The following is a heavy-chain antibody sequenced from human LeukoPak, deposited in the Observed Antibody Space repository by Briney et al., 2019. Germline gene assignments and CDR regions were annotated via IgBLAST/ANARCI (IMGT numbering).Heavy chain of an antibody. CDR2: INSDGSST. J-gene: IGHJ4*02. Sequence: GGSLRLSCAASGFTFSSYWMHWVRQAPGKGLVWVSRINSDGSSTSYADSVKGRFTISRDNAKNTLYLQMNSLRAEDTAVYYCARYYDSSAYRYFDYWGQGTLVTVSS. CDR1: GFTFSSYW. CDR3: ARYYDSSAYRYFDY. D-gene: IGHD3-22*01. V-gene: IGHV3-74*01.